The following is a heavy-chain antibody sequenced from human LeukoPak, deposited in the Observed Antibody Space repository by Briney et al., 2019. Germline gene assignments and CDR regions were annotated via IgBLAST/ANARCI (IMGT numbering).Heavy chain of an antibody. Sequence: SLKVSCKAFRDTFSNYPIAWGRQAPGRGLEWIGGIIPIYGTTNYAQMHQGRITLTAHESTATAYLELRSLTSDDTALYFCATHTGGYNYWWFDIWGQGTLVTVSS. J-gene: IGHJ5*02. V-gene: IGHV1-69*01. CDR1: RDTFSNYP. CDR3: ATHTGGYNYWWFDI. CDR2: IIPIYGTT. D-gene: IGHD5-24*01.